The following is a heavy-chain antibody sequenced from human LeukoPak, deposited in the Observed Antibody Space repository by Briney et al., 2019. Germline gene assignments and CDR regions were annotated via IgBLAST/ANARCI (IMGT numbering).Heavy chain of an antibody. Sequence: PGGSLRLSCAASGFTVSSNYMSWVRQAPGKGLEWVSVIYSGGSTYYADSAKGRFTISRDNSKNTLYLQMNSLRAEDTAVYYCARDPKGDWYFDLWGRGTLVTVSS. CDR1: GFTVSSNY. D-gene: IGHD3-16*01. V-gene: IGHV3-53*01. CDR3: ARDPKGDWYFDL. J-gene: IGHJ2*01. CDR2: IYSGGST.